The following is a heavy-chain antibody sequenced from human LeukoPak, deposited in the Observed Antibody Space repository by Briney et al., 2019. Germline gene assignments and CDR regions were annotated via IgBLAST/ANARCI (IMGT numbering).Heavy chain of an antibody. V-gene: IGHV4-30-4*01. CDR3: ARALPNYYGSGSYHDY. D-gene: IGHD3-10*01. CDR2: IYYSGST. Sequence: SETVSLTCTVSGGSISSGDYYWSWIRQPPGKGLEWIGYIYYSGSTYYNPSLKSRVTISVDTSKNQFSLKLSSVTAADTAVYYCARALPNYYGSGSYHDYWGQGTLVTVSS. CDR1: GGSISSGDYY. J-gene: IGHJ4*02.